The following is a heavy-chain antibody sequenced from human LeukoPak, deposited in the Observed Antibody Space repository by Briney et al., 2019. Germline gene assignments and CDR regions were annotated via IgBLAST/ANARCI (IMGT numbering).Heavy chain of an antibody. Sequence: SETLSLTCTVSGGSISSYYWSWIRQPAGKGLEWIGRIYISGSTNYNPSLKSRVTISVDKSKNQFSLKLSSVTAADTAVYYCARGSSSWSFGEYWGQGTLVTVSS. CDR2: IYISGST. J-gene: IGHJ4*02. V-gene: IGHV4-4*07. D-gene: IGHD6-13*01. CDR1: GGSISSYY. CDR3: ARGSSSWSFGEY.